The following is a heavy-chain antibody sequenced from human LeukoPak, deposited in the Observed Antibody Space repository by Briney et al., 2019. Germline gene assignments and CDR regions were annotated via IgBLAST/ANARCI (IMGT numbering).Heavy chain of an antibody. J-gene: IGHJ4*02. Sequence: PGGSLRLSCAASGFTVSDIYITWVRQSPGKGLEWVSLIHSGGNTYYADPVNGRFTISRDNSKNTLYLQMNSLTVEDTAVYYCAREVGTSPGLDNWGQGTLVTVSS. CDR3: AREVGTSPGLDN. D-gene: IGHD2-2*01. V-gene: IGHV3-66*02. CDR1: GFTVSDIY. CDR2: IHSGGNT.